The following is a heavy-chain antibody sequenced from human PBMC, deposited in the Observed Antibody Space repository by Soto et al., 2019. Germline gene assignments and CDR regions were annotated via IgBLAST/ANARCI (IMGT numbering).Heavy chain of an antibody. D-gene: IGHD6-13*01. CDR3: ASPYTPTGYSSSWYSYYYGMDV. J-gene: IGHJ6*02. CDR1: GYTFTSYD. V-gene: IGHV1-8*01. Sequence: QVQLVQSGAEVKKPGASVKVSCKASGYTFTSYDINWVRQATGQGLEWMGWMNPNSGNTGYAQKFQGRVTMTRNTSISTAYMELSSLRSEDPAVYYCASPYTPTGYSSSWYSYYYGMDVWGQGTTVTVSS. CDR2: MNPNSGNT.